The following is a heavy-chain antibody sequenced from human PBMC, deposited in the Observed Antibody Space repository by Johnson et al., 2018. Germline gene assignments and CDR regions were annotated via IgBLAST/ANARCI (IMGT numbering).Heavy chain of an antibody. Sequence: QVQLVQSGGGVVQPGRSLRLSCAASGFTFSSYAMHWVRQAPGKGLEWVAVISYDGSNKYYADSVKGRFTISRDNSKNTLYMQMNSLRAEDTALYYCARDSAADPSFMDVWGKGTTVTVSS. V-gene: IGHV3-30-3*01. CDR1: GFTFSSYA. D-gene: IGHD6-6*01. CDR3: ARDSAADPSFMDV. CDR2: ISYDGSNK. J-gene: IGHJ6*03.